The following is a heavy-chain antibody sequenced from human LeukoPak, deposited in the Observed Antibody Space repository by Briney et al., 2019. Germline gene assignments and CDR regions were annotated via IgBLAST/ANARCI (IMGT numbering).Heavy chain of an antibody. D-gene: IGHD2-15*01. Sequence: AASVKVSCKASGGTFSSYAISWVRQAPGQGLEWMGGIIPIFGTANYAQKFQGRVTITADESTSTAYMELSSLRSEDTAVYYCARDRGDIVVVVAARRRISGAFDIWGQGTMVTVSS. CDR3: ARDRGDIVVVVAARRRISGAFDI. V-gene: IGHV1-69*13. CDR2: IIPIFGTA. CDR1: GGTFSSYA. J-gene: IGHJ3*02.